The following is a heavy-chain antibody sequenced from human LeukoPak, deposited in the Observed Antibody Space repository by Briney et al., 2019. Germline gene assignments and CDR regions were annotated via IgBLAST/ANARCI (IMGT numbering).Heavy chain of an antibody. J-gene: IGHJ4*02. CDR2: ISGGGVST. V-gene: IGHV3-23*01. Sequence: PGGSLRLSCAASGFTFSNYAMSWVRQAPGEGLEWVSAISGGGVSTYYAASVKGRFTISRDNSKNTLYLQMNSLRAEDTAVYYCAKAVTVASFDYWGQGTLVTVSS. CDR3: AKAVTVASFDY. CDR1: GFTFSNYA. D-gene: IGHD4-17*01.